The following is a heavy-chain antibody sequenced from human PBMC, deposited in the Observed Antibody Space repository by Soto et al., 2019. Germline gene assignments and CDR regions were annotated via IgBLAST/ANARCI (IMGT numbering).Heavy chain of an antibody. J-gene: IGHJ5*02. D-gene: IGHD2-2*01. V-gene: IGHV3-30-3*01. CDR3: ARDLGVVPAAIQGSWFDP. CDR1: GFTFSSYA. Sequence: SLRLSCAASGFTFSSYAMHWVRQAPGKGLEWVAVISYDGSNKYYADSVKGRFTISRDNSKNTLYLQMNSLRAEDTAVYYCARDLGVVPAAIQGSWFDPWGQGTLVTVSS. CDR2: ISYDGSNK.